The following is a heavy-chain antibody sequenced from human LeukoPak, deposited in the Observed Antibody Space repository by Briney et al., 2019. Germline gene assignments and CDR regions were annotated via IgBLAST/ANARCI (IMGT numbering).Heavy chain of an antibody. CDR2: IYDSGST. CDR1: GGSIRSSYYY. CDR3: ARAPSPLSITLEYYFDY. V-gene: IGHV4-39*07. D-gene: IGHD3-10*01. J-gene: IGHJ4*02. Sequence: SETLSLTCTVSGGSIRSSYYYWGWIRQPPGKGLEWIGSIYDSGSTYYNPSLKSRVTISVDTSKNQFSLKLSSVTAADTAVYYCARAPSPLSITLEYYFDYWGQGTLVTVSS.